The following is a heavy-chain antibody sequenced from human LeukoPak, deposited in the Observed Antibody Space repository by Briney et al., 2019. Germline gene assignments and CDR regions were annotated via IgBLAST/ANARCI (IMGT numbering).Heavy chain of an antibody. J-gene: IGHJ4*02. CDR3: ARPSYGSGSYGRSFDY. Sequence: GESLKISCKGSGYSFTSYWIGWVRQMPGKGLEWMGIIYPGDSDTRYSPSFQGQVTISADKSISTAYLQWSSLKASDTAMYYCARPSYGSGSYGRSFDYWGQGTLVTVSS. D-gene: IGHD3-10*01. V-gene: IGHV5-51*01. CDR1: GYSFTSYW. CDR2: IYPGDSDT.